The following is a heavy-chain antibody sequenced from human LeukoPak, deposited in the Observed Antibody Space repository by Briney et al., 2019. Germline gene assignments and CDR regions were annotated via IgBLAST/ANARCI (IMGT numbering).Heavy chain of an antibody. Sequence: GASVKVSCKASGGTFSSYAISWVRQAPGQGLEWMGGIIPIFGTANYAQKFQGRVTITADKSTSTAYMELSSLRPEDTAVYYCARDRQRIAAALDAFDIWGQGTMVTVSS. CDR3: ARDRQRIAAALDAFDI. J-gene: IGHJ3*02. V-gene: IGHV1-69*06. CDR1: GGTFSSYA. D-gene: IGHD6-13*01. CDR2: IIPIFGTA.